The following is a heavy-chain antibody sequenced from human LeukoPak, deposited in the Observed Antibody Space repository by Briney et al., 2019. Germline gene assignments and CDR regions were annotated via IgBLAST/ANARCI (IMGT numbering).Heavy chain of an antibody. J-gene: IGHJ4*02. Sequence: SETLSLTCTVSGGSISSYYWNWIRQPAGKGLEWIGRIYTSGSTSYNPALKSRVSMSLDTSKNQFSLKLSSVTAADTAVYYCARGKVVAGTPGQNSWDSWGQGTLVTVSS. CDR1: GGSISSYY. CDR3: ARGKVVAGTPGQNSWDS. D-gene: IGHD6-19*01. V-gene: IGHV4-4*07. CDR2: IYTSGST.